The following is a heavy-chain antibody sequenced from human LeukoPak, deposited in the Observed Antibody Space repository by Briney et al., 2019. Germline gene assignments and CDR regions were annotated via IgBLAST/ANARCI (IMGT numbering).Heavy chain of an antibody. D-gene: IGHD1-14*01. CDR2: MRRDGNEI. J-gene: IGHJ4*02. V-gene: IGHV3-7*01. CDR1: GFTFSTYW. CDR3: ARDWGVVEPRHFDY. Sequence: GGSLRLSCSASGFTFSTYWMSWVRQAPGKGLEWVANMRRDGNEIYYLDSVRGRFTISGDNAKNSLYLQMNSLRAEDTAVYYCARDWGVVEPRHFDYWGQGTLVTVSS.